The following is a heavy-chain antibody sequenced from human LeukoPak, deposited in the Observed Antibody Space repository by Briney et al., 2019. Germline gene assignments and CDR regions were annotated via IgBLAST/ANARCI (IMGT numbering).Heavy chain of an antibody. CDR3: ARDGTVYSSSWYGN. J-gene: IGHJ4*02. D-gene: IGHD2-2*01. V-gene: IGHV3-22*01. CDR1: GFTFSDYY. Sequence: GGSLRLSCAASGFTFSDYYMSWIRQAPGKGLEWVGFIRSKTYGGTPEYGASVKGRFTISRDGSRGIVYLQMNSLKMEDTAVYYCARDGTVYSSSWYGNWGQGTLVTVSS. CDR2: IRSKTYGGTP.